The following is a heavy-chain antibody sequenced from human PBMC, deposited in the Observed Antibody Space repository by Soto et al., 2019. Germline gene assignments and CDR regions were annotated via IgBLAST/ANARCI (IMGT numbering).Heavy chain of an antibody. CDR1: GFTFSSYG. J-gene: IGHJ4*02. CDR2: ISYDGSNK. CDR3: AKEQRLDVLVQAGVDY. Sequence: GGSLRLSCAASGFTFSSYGMHWVRQAPGKGLEWVAFISYDGSNKYYADSVKGRFTISRDNSKNTLYLQMNSLRAEDTAVYYCAKEQRLDVLVQAGVDYWGQGTLVTVS. D-gene: IGHD2-2*01. V-gene: IGHV3-30*18.